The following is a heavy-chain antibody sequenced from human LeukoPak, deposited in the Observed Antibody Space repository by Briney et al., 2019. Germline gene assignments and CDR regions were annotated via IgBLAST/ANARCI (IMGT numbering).Heavy chain of an antibody. CDR2: IYYSGST. CDR3: ARRGRHYDFWSGYYKRKGYFDY. CDR1: GGSISSSSYY. V-gene: IGHV4-39*01. D-gene: IGHD3-3*01. Sequence: PSETLSLTCTVSGGSISSSSYYWGRIRQPPWTGLEWIGSIYYSGSTYYNPSLKSRVTISVDTSKNQFSLKLSSVTAADTAVYYCARRGRHYDFWSGYYKRKGYFDYWGQGTLLTVSS. J-gene: IGHJ4*02.